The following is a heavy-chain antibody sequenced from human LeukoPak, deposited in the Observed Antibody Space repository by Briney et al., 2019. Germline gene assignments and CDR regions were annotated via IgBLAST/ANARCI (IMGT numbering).Heavy chain of an antibody. D-gene: IGHD6-19*01. Sequence: SETLSLTCTVSGGSISSSSYCWGWIRQPPGKGLEWIGSIYYSGGTYYNLSLKSRVTISVDTSKNQFSLKLSSVTAADTAVYYCARTTGYSSGWYNYWGQGTLVTVSS. CDR1: GGSISSSSYC. CDR2: IYYSGGT. CDR3: ARTTGYSSGWYNY. V-gene: IGHV4-39*01. J-gene: IGHJ4*02.